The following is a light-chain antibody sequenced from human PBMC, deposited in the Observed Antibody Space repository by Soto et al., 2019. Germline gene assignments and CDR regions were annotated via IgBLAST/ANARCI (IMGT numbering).Light chain of an antibody. J-gene: IGLJ2*01. CDR1: SSDVGGYNY. V-gene: IGLV2-8*01. Sequence: QSVLTQPPSASGSPGQSVTISCTGTSSDVGGYNYVSWYQQHPGKAPKLMIYEVSERPSGVPDRFSGSKSGNTASLTVSGLQPEDEADYYCSSYAGRNNLVFGGGTKLTVL. CDR3: SSYAGRNNLV. CDR2: EVS.